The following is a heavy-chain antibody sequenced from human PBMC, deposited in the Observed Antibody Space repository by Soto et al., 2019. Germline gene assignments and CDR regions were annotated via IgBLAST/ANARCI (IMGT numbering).Heavy chain of an antibody. Sequence: GGSLRLSCAASGFTFDDYAMHWVRQAPGKGLEWVSGVSYSGDSIDYADSVKGRFTIYRDNSMNTLYLQMNTLRVEDTAVYYCAKVSSSWYAGFFDLWGQGTLVTVSS. J-gene: IGHJ4*02. CDR1: GFTFDDYA. D-gene: IGHD6-13*01. V-gene: IGHV3-23*01. CDR3: AKVSSSWYAGFFDL. CDR2: VSYSGDSI.